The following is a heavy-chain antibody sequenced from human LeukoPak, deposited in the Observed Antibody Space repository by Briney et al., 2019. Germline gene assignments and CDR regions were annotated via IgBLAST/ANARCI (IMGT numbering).Heavy chain of an antibody. CDR3: AKDGGYNYVYDFDY. Sequence: PGGSLRLSCAASGFTFSSYSMNWVRQAPGKGLEWVSSISSSSSYTYYADSVKGRFTISRDNAKNSLYLQMNSLRAEDTAVYYCAKDGGYNYVYDFDYWGQGTLVTVSS. D-gene: IGHD5-18*01. CDR1: GFTFSSYS. J-gene: IGHJ4*02. V-gene: IGHV3-21*01. CDR2: ISSSSSYT.